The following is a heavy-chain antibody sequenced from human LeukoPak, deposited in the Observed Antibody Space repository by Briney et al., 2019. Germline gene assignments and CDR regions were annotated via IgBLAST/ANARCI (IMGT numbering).Heavy chain of an antibody. CDR3: AKFGSPNDY. CDR2: ISGSRGST. D-gene: IGHD3-10*01. CDR1: GFTVSNNY. V-gene: IGHV3-23*01. J-gene: IGHJ4*02. Sequence: GGSLRLSCAASGFTVSNNYMSWVRQAPGRGLEWVSAISGSRGSTYYADSVKGRFTISRDNSKNTLYLQMNSLRAEDTAVYYCAKFGSPNDYWGQGPLVTVSS.